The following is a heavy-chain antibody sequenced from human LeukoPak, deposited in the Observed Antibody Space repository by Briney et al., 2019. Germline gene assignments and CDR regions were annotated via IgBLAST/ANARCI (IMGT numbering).Heavy chain of an antibody. CDR1: GYTFTSNY. CDR2: INPSGGTT. Sequence: ASVKVSCKASGYTFTSNYLHWLRQAPGQWLEWMGIINPSGGTTSYAQKFQGRVTMTTDTSTSTLYMELSALRSDDTAVYYCARDGVGLWTSLKLYFYFYYMDVWGEGTTVTVSS. D-gene: IGHD3/OR15-3a*01. CDR3: ARDGVGLWTSLKLYFYFYYMDV. J-gene: IGHJ6*03. V-gene: IGHV1-46*01.